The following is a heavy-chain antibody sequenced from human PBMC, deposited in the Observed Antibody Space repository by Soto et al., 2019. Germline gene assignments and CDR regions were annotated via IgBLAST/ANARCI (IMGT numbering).Heavy chain of an antibody. D-gene: IGHD3-22*01. CDR2: IWSDGTTE. V-gene: IGHV3-33*01. CDR1: GFTFNDFG. CDR3: ARGHYYYDSSGLCFDY. Sequence: PGGSLRLSCAASGFTFNDFGIHWVRQAPGKGLEWAAVIWSDGTTEYYADSVKGRFTVSRDKFENTLYLQMNSLRAGDTAVYYCARGHYYYDSSGLCFDYWGQGTLVTVSS. J-gene: IGHJ4*02.